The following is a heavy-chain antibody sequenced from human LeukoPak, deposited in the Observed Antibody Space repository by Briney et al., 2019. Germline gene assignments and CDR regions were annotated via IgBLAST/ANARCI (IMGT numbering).Heavy chain of an antibody. V-gene: IGHV4-34*01. CDR2: INHSGST. D-gene: IGHD4-23*01. CDR1: GGSFSGYY. Sequence: SETLSLTCAVCGGSFSGYYWSWIRQPPGKGLEWIGEINHSGSTNYNPSLKSRVTISVDTSKNQFSLKLSSVTAADTAVYYCARARGDKPFDYWGQGTLATVSS. J-gene: IGHJ4*02. CDR3: ARARGDKPFDY.